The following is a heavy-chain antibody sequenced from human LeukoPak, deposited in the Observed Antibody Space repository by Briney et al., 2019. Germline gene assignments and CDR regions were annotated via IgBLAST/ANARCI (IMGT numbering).Heavy chain of an antibody. D-gene: IGHD6-19*01. J-gene: IGHJ4*02. CDR2: IYYSGST. CDR3: ARDSGWHLDY. CDR1: GGSISSHY. V-gene: IGHV4-59*11. Sequence: PSETLSLTCTVSGGSISSHYWSWIRQPPGKGLEWIGYIYYSGSTNYNPSLKSRVTISVDTSKNRFSLKLSSVTAADTAVYYCARDSGWHLDYWGQGTLVTVSS.